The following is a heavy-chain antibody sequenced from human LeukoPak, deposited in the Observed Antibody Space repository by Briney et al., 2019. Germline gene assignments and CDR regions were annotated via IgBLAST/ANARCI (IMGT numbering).Heavy chain of an antibody. CDR2: INPNSGGT. J-gene: IGHJ3*02. Sequence: ASVRVSCKASRYILTPYYLDWVRQAPGQGLEWMGRINPNSGGTTYAQKFQGRVTMVRDPSIGTAYMELSSLRSDDTAVYYCARPYYESSGLYVDAFDIWGQGTMVTVSS. CDR1: RYILTPYY. CDR3: ARPYYESSGLYVDAFDI. D-gene: IGHD3-22*01. V-gene: IGHV1-2*06.